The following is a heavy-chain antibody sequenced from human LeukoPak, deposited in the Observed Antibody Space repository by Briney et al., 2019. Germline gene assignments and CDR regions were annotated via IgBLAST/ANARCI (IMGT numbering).Heavy chain of an antibody. D-gene: IGHD6-19*01. J-gene: IGHJ4*02. CDR2: IYYSGNT. V-gene: IGHV4-30-4*08. CDR1: GGSISSGDYY. CDR3: ARQKRNSSGWYGDY. Sequence: PSQTLSLTCTVSGGSISSGDYYWSWIRQPPGKGLEWIGYIYYSGNTYYNPSLKSRVTISVDTSKNQFSLKLSSVTAADTALYYCARQKRNSSGWYGDYWGQGTLVTVSS.